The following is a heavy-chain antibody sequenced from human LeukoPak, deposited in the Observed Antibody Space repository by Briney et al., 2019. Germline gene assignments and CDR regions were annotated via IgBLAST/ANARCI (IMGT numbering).Heavy chain of an antibody. CDR1: SGSMNNYY. CDR3: ARERGSSWSLDY. Sequence: PSETLSLTCTVSSGSMNNYYWSWIRQPAGKGLESIGRIYSSGSTNYNPSLESRVTMSVDTTKNQFSLKLSSVTAADTAVYYCARERGSSWSLDYWGQGTLVTVSP. D-gene: IGHD6-13*01. CDR2: IYSSGST. V-gene: IGHV4-4*07. J-gene: IGHJ4*02.